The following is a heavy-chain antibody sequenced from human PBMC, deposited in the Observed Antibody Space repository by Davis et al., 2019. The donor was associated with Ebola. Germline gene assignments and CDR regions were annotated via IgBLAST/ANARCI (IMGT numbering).Heavy chain of an antibody. CDR1: GYTFTSYY. J-gene: IGHJ4*02. V-gene: IGHV1-46*01. D-gene: IGHD6-6*01. CDR2: INPSGGST. CDR3: AREIPGSSSDY. Sequence: ASVPVSCKASGYTFTSYYMHRVRQPPGQALEWMGIINPSGGSTNYAQKLQGRVTMTTDTSTSTAYMELRSLRSDDTAVYYCAREIPGSSSDYWGQGTLVTVSS.